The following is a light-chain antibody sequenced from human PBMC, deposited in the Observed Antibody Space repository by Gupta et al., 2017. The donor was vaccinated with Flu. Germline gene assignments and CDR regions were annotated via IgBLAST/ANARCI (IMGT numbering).Light chain of an antibody. J-gene: IGKJ2*01. V-gene: IGKV1-5*03. CDR3: QQDKSFSYT. CDR1: QNVSNW. Sequence: PSILSASVGDRVTITCRASQNVSNWLAWYQQEAGNAPKLLIYQASSLEIGVPSRFSGSGSGTHFTLTINSLQPEDFATYYCQQDKSFSYTFGQGTKLDIK. CDR2: QAS.